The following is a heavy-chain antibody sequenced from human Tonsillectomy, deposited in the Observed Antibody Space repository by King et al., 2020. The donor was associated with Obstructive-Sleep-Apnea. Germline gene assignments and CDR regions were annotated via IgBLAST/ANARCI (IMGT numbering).Heavy chain of an antibody. CDR1: GFTFSSYS. D-gene: IGHD6-6*01. J-gene: IGHJ4*02. Sequence: VQLVESGGGLVKPGGSLRLSCAASGFTFSSYSMNWVRQAPGKGLEWVSSISSSSSYIYYADSRKGRFTITRDNAKNSLYLQMNSLRAEDTAVYYCARDTSSSSWVIHFDYWGQGTLVTVSS. CDR2: ISSSSSYI. CDR3: ARDTSSSSWVIHFDY. V-gene: IGHV3-21*01.